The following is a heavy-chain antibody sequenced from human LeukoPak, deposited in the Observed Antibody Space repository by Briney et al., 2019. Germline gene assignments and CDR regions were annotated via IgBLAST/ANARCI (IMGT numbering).Heavy chain of an antibody. D-gene: IGHD3-10*01. Sequence: ASVKVSCKASGYTFTTYGITWVRQAPGQGLEWMGWISAYNGNTNYAQKLQGRVTMTTDTSTSTAYMELRSLRSDDTAVYYCARDQLWHDAFDIWGQGTMVTVSS. CDR3: ARDQLWHDAFDI. CDR2: ISAYNGNT. J-gene: IGHJ3*02. V-gene: IGHV1-18*01. CDR1: GYTFTTYG.